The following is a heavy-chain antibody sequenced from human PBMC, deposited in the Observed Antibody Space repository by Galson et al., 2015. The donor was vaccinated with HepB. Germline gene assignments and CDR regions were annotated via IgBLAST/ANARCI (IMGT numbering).Heavy chain of an antibody. CDR3: TRRTGTTFKGDWFDP. CDR2: IYPGDSDT. CDR1: GYKFTDYW. J-gene: IGHJ5*02. Sequence: QSGAEVKKPGESLKISCKGSGYKFTDYWVGWVRQMSGKGLEWMGIIYPGDSDTRYSPSFQGQVTISVDKSINTAYLQWNSLKASDTAVYYCTRRTGTTFKGDWFDPGGQGTLVTVSS. V-gene: IGHV5-51*03. D-gene: IGHD4-17*01.